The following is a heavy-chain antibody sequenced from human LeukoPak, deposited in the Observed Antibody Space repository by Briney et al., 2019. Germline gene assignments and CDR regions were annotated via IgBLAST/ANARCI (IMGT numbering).Heavy chain of an antibody. D-gene: IGHD4-23*01. CDR1: GGSISSGGYY. CDR2: IYYSGST. CDR3: ASRKVTTGVDYFDY. J-gene: IGHJ4*02. V-gene: IGHV4-31*03. Sequence: PSETLSLPCTVSGGSISSGGYYWRWIRQHPGEGLEWFGYIYYSGSTYYNPSLKSRVTISVDTSKNQFSLKLSSVTAADTAVYYCASRKVTTGVDYFDYWGQGTLVTVSS.